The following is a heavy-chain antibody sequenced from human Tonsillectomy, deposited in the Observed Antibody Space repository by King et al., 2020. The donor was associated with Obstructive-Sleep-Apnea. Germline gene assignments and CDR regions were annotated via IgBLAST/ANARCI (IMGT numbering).Heavy chain of an antibody. J-gene: IGHJ3*02. Sequence: QLVQSGGGLVQPGRSLRLSCTASGVTFPDYTLSWFRQAPGKGLECVGFIRIKGYGGTAEYAASVKGRFTISRHDSKSIAYLQMNSLKTEDTALYYCTRDGSGWPRDAFDIWGQGTMVTVSS. CDR3: TRDGSGWPRDAFDI. V-gene: IGHV3-49*03. D-gene: IGHD6-19*01. CDR1: GVTFPDYT. CDR2: IRIKGYGGTA.